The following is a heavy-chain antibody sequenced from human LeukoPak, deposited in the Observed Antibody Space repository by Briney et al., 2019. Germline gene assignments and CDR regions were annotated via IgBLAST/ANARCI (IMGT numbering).Heavy chain of an antibody. Sequence: PGGSLRLSCAASGFTFSSYSMNWVRQAPGKGLGWVSYISSSSSTIYYADSVKGRFTISRDNAKNSLYLQMNSLRAEDTAVYYCARRSGATYYYGSGSYSNYYFDYWGQGTLVTVSS. CDR1: GFTFSSYS. V-gene: IGHV3-48*04. D-gene: IGHD3-10*01. CDR3: ARRSGATYYYGSGSYSNYYFDY. J-gene: IGHJ4*02. CDR2: ISSSSSTI.